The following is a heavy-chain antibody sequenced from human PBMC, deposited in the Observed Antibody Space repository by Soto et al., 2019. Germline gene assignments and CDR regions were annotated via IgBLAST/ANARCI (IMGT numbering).Heavy chain of an antibody. CDR1: GYTFTSYG. D-gene: IGHD2-2*01. CDR2: ISAYNGNT. J-gene: IGHJ6*04. V-gene: IGHV1-18*01. Sequence: ASVKVSCKASGYTFTSYGISWVRQAPGQGLEWMGWISAYNGNTNYAQKLPGTVTMTTDTSTSTCYMVLRSLRSDVTAVYYFVRGKIVVVSAANRGPMDVWGKGTTVTVSS. CDR3: VRGKIVVVSAANRGPMDV.